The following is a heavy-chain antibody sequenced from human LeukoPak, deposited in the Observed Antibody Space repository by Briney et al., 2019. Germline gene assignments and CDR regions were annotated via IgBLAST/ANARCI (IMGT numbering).Heavy chain of an antibody. V-gene: IGHV3-48*01. J-gene: IGHJ5*02. CDR3: ARDGITIFGVPIS. D-gene: IGHD3-3*01. CDR2: ISSSSSTI. CDR1: GFTFSSYS. Sequence: GGSLRLSCAASGFTFSSYSMNWVRQAPGKGLEWVSYISSSSSTIYYADSVKGRFTISRDNAKNSLYLQMNSLRAEDTAVYYCARDGITIFGVPISWGQGTLVTVSS.